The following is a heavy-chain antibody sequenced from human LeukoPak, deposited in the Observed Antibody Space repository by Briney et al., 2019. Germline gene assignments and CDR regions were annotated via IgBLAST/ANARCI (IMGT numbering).Heavy chain of an antibody. CDR2: INHSGST. J-gene: IGHJ4*02. CDR3: AREAVGATTGLDY. D-gene: IGHD1-26*01. CDR1: GGSFSGYY. V-gene: IGHV4-34*01. Sequence: SETLSLTCAVYGGSFSGYYWSWIRQPPGKGLEWIGEINHSGSTNYNPSLKSRVTISVDTSKNQFSLKLSSVTAADTAVYYCAREAVGATTGLDYWGQGTLVTVSS.